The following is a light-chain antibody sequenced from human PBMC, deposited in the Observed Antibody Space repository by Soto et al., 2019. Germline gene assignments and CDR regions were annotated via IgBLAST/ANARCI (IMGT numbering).Light chain of an antibody. V-gene: IGKV3-15*01. CDR3: QQYNNWPRT. CDR2: GAS. Sequence: EIVMTQSPATLSVSPGERATLSCRASQSVSSNLAWYRQKPGQAPRLLIYGASTRATGIPARFSGSGSGTEFTLTISSLQSEDFAVYYCQQYNNWPRTSGQGTKVDIK. CDR1: QSVSSN. J-gene: IGKJ1*01.